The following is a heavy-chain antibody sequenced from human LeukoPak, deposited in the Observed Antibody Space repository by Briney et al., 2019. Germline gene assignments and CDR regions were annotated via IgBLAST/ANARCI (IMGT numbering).Heavy chain of an antibody. CDR2: IYYSGST. D-gene: IGHD3-22*01. Sequence: PSETLSLTCTVSGGSISNSGYYWGWIRQPPGKGWEWIGNIYYSGSTYYNPSLKSRVTISVDTSKNQFSLKLSSVTAADTAVYYCAKTYYYDPFDFWGQGTLVTVSS. CDR3: AKTYYYDPFDF. J-gene: IGHJ4*02. V-gene: IGHV4-39*01. CDR1: GGSISNSGYY.